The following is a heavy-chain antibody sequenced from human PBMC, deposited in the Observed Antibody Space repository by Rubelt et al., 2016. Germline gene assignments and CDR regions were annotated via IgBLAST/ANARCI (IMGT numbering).Heavy chain of an antibody. CDR2: ISYDGSNK. J-gene: IGHJ5*02. CDR1: GFTFSSYA. D-gene: IGHD3-3*01. V-gene: IGHV3-30*04. Sequence: VQLVESGGGLVKPGGSLRLSCAASGFTFSSYAMHWVRQAPGKGLEWVAVISYDGSNKYYADSVKGRFTISRDNSKNTRELQMNSLRAEDTAVYYCSRAGTIFGVVTPWGQGTLVTVSS. CDR3: SRAGTIFGVVTP.